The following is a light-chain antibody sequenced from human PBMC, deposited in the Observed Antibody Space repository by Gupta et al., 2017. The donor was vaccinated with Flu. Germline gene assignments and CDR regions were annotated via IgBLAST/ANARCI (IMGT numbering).Light chain of an antibody. Sequence: EIVLTQSPGTLSLSPGERATLSCRASQSVSNYLAWYQQKCGQAPRLLIYDASNRATGIPARFPASGSGSDFTLTISILVPEHSPVYYSHQRCNWPLTFGRGTKLEIK. CDR2: DAS. V-gene: IGKV3-11*02. J-gene: IGKJ4*01. CDR3: HQRCNWPLT. CDR1: QSVSNY.